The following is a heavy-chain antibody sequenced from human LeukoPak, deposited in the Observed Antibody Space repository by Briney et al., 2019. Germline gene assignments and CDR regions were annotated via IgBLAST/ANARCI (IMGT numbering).Heavy chain of an antibody. V-gene: IGHV3-30*04. Sequence: GGSLRLSCAASAFTLSTYPMHWVRQAPGKGLEWVAVISSDGTDKYYADSVRGRFIISRDSSKNTLYLQMNSLRPDDTALYYCARGKPKWVVTATFDYWGQGTLATVSS. CDR1: AFTLSTYP. CDR3: ARGKPKWVVTATFDY. J-gene: IGHJ4*02. CDR2: ISSDGTDK. D-gene: IGHD2-21*02.